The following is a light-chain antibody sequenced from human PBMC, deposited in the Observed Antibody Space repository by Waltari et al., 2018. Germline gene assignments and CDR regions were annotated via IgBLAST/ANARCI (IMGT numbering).Light chain of an antibody. CDR2: AAS. J-gene: IGKJ1*01. Sequence: DIQMTQSPSSLSASVGDGVTITCRASQSISIYLNWYQQKPGKAPKLLIYAASTLQSGVPSRFSDSGSGTEFTLTISSLQPEDFATYYCQKSSSTPPWTFGQGTKVEIK. CDR1: QSISIY. CDR3: QKSSSTPPWT. V-gene: IGKV1-39*01.